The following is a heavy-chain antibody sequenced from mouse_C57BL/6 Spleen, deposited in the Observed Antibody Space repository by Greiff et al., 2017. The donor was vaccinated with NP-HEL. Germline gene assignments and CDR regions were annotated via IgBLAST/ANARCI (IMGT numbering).Heavy chain of an antibody. CDR1: GYTFTDYY. V-gene: IGHV1-26*01. D-gene: IGHD4-1*01. CDR2: INPNNGGT. Sequence: EVQLQQSGPELVKPGASVKISCKASGYTFTDYYMNWVKQSHGKSLEWIGDINPNNGGTSYNQKFKGKATLTVDKSSSTAYMELRSLTSEDSAVYYCARNWDDAMDYWGQGTSVTVSS. J-gene: IGHJ4*01. CDR3: ARNWDDAMDY.